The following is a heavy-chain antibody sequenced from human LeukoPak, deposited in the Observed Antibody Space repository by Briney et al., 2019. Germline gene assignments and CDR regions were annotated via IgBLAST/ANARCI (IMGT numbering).Heavy chain of an antibody. Sequence: PSETLSLTCAVYGGSFSGYYWSWIRQPPGKGLEWIGSIYYSGSTYYNPSLKSRVTISVDTSKNQFSLKLSSVTAADTAVYYCARRYYYAAFDIWGQGTMVTVSS. J-gene: IGHJ3*02. D-gene: IGHD3-10*01. CDR2: IYYSGST. CDR1: GGSFSGYY. V-gene: IGHV4-34*01. CDR3: ARRYYYAAFDI.